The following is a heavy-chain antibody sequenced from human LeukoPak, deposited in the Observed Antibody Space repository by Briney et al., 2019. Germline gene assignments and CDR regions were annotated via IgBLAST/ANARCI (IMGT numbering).Heavy chain of an antibody. V-gene: IGHV3-7*01. CDR1: GLTFSSSW. CDR2: IKRDGSEK. J-gene: IGHJ3*02. CDR3: ARDDKYASDM. D-gene: IGHD3-22*01. Sequence: QTGGSLRLSCAASGLTFSSSWMSWVRQAPGKGLEWVANIKRDGSEKYYVDSVRGRFTISRDNAKNSLYLQMNSLRDEDTAVYYCARDDKYASDMWGQGTMVTVSS.